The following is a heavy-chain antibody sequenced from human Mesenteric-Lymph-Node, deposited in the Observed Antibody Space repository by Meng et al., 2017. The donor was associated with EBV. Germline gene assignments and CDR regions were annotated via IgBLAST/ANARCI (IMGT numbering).Heavy chain of an antibody. V-gene: IGHV4-4*02. CDR3: ARADSSGPWHFDY. J-gene: IGHJ4*02. D-gene: IGHD3-22*01. CDR2: IYHNGTT. Sequence: LRRPSGTSSSTCAVLYRSIRIRNWWSWARQPPGKGLEWIGEIYHNGTTNYNPSLKSRVTISVDKSKNQFSLKLNSVTAADTAVYYCARADSSGPWHFDYWGQGTLVTVSS. CDR1: YRSIRIRNW.